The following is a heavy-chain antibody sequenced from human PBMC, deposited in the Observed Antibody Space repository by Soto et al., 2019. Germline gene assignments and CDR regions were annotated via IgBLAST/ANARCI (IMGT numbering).Heavy chain of an antibody. J-gene: IGHJ6*03. D-gene: IGHD5-12*01. CDR2: INHSGST. Sequence: SETLSLTCAVYGGSFSGYYWSWIRQPPGKGLEWIGEINHSGSTNYNPSLKSRVTISVETSKNQFSLKLSSVTAADTAVYYCARGRVVATIFNYYYMDVWGKGTTVTVSS. CDR3: ARGRVVATIFNYYYMDV. CDR1: GGSFSGYY. V-gene: IGHV4-34*01.